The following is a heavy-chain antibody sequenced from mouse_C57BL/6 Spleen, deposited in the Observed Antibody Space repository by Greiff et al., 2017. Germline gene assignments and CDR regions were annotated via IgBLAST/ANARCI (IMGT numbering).Heavy chain of an antibody. J-gene: IGHJ4*01. CDR1: GYTFTSYW. D-gene: IGHD2-2*01. CDR2: IDPHSGGT. Sequence: QVQLQQPGAELVKPGASVKLSCKASGYTFTSYWMHWVKQRPGRGLEWIGRIDPHSGGTKYNEKFKSKATLTVDKPSSTAYMQLSSLTSEDSAVYYCVYGYDEASYAMDYWGQGTSVTVSS. V-gene: IGHV1-72*01. CDR3: VYGYDEASYAMDY.